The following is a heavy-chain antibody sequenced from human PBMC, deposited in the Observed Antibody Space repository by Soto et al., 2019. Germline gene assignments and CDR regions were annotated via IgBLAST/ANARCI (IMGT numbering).Heavy chain of an antibody. Sequence: EVQLLESGGGLVKPGGSLRLSCAASGFTFSSYSMNWVRQAPGKGLEWVSLISSSSGYTYYADSLKGRFTISRDNAKSSLYLQMNIRRAEDTAMYYCVRGELWVDPGGQGTRVIVSS. CDR3: VRGELWVDP. J-gene: IGHJ5*02. D-gene: IGHD1-26*01. CDR1: GFTFSSYS. V-gene: IGHV3-21*02. CDR2: ISSSSGYT.